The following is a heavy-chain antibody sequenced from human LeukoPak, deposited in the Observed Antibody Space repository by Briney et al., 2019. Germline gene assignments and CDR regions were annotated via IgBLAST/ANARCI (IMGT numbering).Heavy chain of an antibody. Sequence: GSLRLSCTASGFTLGSHDMHWVRQIPGQGLEWVAAVSSGFHAFFADSVQGRFTVSREDARNSLYLQMNSLRAGDTPVYYCVREARGYHYTYFDYWGQGTLVTVSS. CDR2: VSSGFHA. J-gene: IGHJ4*02. CDR3: VREARGYHYTYFDY. D-gene: IGHD5-18*01. CDR1: GFTLGSHD. V-gene: IGHV3-13*01.